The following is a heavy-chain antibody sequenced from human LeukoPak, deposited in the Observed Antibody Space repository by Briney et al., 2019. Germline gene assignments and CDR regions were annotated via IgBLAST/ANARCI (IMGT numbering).Heavy chain of an antibody. Sequence: ASVKVSCKTSGYTFTAYYIQWVRQAPGQGLEWMGWINGNSGSTNYAQKFQGRVTMTRDTSIRTAYMELNNLTSDDTAVYYCARTTEGGYTYDYFYYYYMDVWGKGTTVTISS. V-gene: IGHV1-2*02. CDR2: INGNSGST. D-gene: IGHD5-18*01. CDR1: GYTFTAYY. J-gene: IGHJ6*03. CDR3: ARTTEGGYTYDYFYYYYMDV.